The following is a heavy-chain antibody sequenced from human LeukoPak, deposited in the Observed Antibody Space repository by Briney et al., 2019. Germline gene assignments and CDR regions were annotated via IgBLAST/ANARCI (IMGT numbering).Heavy chain of an antibody. J-gene: IGHJ4*02. D-gene: IGHD6-13*01. Sequence: PGGSLRLSCAASGFSFSTSWMYWVRQAPGKGLVWVSRMNSDGSSITYADSVKGRFTISRDNAKNTLYLQMNGLRAEDTAVYYCATFQGIPGGWGQGTLVTVSS. CDR2: MNSDGSSI. CDR1: GFSFSTSW. CDR3: ATFQGIPGG. V-gene: IGHV3-74*03.